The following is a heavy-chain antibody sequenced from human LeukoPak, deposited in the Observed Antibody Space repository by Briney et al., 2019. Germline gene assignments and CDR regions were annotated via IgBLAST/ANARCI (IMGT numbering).Heavy chain of an antibody. CDR1: GFTFDDYA. CDR3: AKDIPPSGYDFWSGLDY. J-gene: IGHJ4*02. CDR2: ISGDGGST. V-gene: IGHV3-43*02. Sequence: GGSLRLSCAASGFTFDDYAMHWVRQAPGKGLEWVSLISGDGGSTYYADSVKGRFTISRDNSKDSLYLQMNSLRTEDTALYYCAKDIPPSGYDFWSGLDYWGQGTLVTVSS. D-gene: IGHD3-3*01.